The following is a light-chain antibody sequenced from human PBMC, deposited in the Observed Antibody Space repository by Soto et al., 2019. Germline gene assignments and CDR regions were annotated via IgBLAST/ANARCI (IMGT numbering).Light chain of an antibody. V-gene: IGLV7-46*01. CDR2: DTS. J-gene: IGLJ2*01. CDR3: LLSYSGARSHVV. Sequence: QAVVTQAPSLTVSPGGTVTLTCGSSTGAVTSGHYPYWFQQKPGQAPRTLIYDTSNKHSWTPARFSGSLLGGKAALTLSGAQPEDEAEYYCLLSYSGARSHVVFGGGTKLTV. CDR1: TGAVTSGHY.